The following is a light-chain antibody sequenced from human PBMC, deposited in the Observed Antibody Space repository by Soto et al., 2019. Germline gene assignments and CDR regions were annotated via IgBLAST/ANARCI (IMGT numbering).Light chain of an antibody. J-gene: IGKJ1*01. V-gene: IGKV1-5*01. CDR1: PSISGG. CDR3: QQYYGYSL. CDR2: DAF. Sequence: GDSVTITCRHSPSISGGLAWYXQXPXXXPXXLIYDAFRLESSVPSRFSGVGYGTEFILSISSLQPDDSANYYCQQYYGYSLFGQGNKVDIK.